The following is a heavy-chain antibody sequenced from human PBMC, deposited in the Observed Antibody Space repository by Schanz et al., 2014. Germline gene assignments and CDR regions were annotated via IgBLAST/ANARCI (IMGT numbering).Heavy chain of an antibody. CDR1: TSLFSRSV. V-gene: IGHV3-33*08. CDR2: MWNDGIKT. D-gene: IGHD6-13*01. CDR3: TTQQLGSHYLYGMDV. Sequence: QVDLVESGGGVVQPGRSLTLSCAVSTSLFSRSVIHWVRQAPGKGLEWVAVMWNDGIKTHYADSGKGRFTISRDNSKNTVYLQMNSLRAEDTAVYYCTTQQLGSHYLYGMDVWGQGTTVTVS. J-gene: IGHJ6*02.